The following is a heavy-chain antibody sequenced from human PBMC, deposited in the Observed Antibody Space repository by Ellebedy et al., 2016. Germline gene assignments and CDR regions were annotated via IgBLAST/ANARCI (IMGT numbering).Heavy chain of an antibody. CDR2: IYSSGST. Sequence: SETLSLXXSVSSDSIDSYYWSWIRQPAGKGLDWIGRIYSSGSTNYNPSLKSRVTMSVDTSKNQFSLRLSSVTAADTAVYYCARSNSSYNAFDIWGQGTVVTVSS. CDR1: SDSIDSYY. D-gene: IGHD4-23*01. J-gene: IGHJ3*02. CDR3: ARSNSSYNAFDI. V-gene: IGHV4-4*07.